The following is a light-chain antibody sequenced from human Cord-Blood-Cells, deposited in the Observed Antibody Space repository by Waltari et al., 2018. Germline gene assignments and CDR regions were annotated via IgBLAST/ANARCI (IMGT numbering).Light chain of an antibody. CDR1: QSISSY. CDR3: QQSYSTLRT. V-gene: IGKV1-39*01. J-gene: IGKJ4*01. CDR2: AAS. Sequence: DIQMTQSPSSLYASVGDRVTITCRASQSISSYLNWYQQKPGKAPKLLIYAASSLQSGVPSRFSGSGSGTDFTLTISSLQPEDFATYYCQQSYSTLRTFGGGTKVEIK.